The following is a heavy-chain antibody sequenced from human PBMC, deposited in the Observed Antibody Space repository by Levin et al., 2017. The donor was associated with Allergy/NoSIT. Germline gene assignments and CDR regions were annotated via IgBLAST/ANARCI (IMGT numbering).Heavy chain of an antibody. D-gene: IGHD3-16*02. CDR1: GFSLSTSGVG. J-gene: IGHJ5*02. CDR2: IYWDDDK. CDR3: AHIPPGLYYDYIWGSYRYTGWFDP. Sequence: SGPTLVKPTQTLTLTCTFSGFSLSTSGVGVGWIRQPPGKALEWLALIYWDDDKRYSPSLKSRLTITKDTSKNQVVLTMTNMDPVDTATYYCAHIPPGLYYDYIWGSYRYTGWFDPWGQGTLVTVSS. V-gene: IGHV2-5*02.